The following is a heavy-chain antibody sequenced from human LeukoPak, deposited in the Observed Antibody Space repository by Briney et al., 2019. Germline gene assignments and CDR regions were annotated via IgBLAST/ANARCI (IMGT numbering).Heavy chain of an antibody. CDR2: IKQDGSEK. CDR1: GFTFSSYA. Sequence: GGSLRLSCAASGFTFSSYAVSWVRQAPGKGLEWVANIKQDGSEKYYVDSVKGRFTISRDNAKNSLYLQMNSLRAEDTAVYYCARVEDFDWFWYYWGQGTLVTVSS. D-gene: IGHD3-9*01. V-gene: IGHV3-7*01. CDR3: ARVEDFDWFWYY. J-gene: IGHJ4*02.